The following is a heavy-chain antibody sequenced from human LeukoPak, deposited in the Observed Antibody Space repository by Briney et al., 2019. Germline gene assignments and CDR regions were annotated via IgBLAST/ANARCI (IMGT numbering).Heavy chain of an antibody. CDR3: AKDQYYYDSTSAFDI. V-gene: IGHV3-30*02. D-gene: IGHD3-22*01. J-gene: IGHJ3*02. CDR2: IRYDGSNK. Sequence: GGSLRLSCAASGFTFSSYGMHWVRQAPGKGLEWAAFIRYDGSNKYYADSVKGRFTISRDNSKNTLYLQMNSLRAADTAVYYCAKDQYYYDSTSAFDIWGQGTMVTVSS. CDR1: GFTFSSYG.